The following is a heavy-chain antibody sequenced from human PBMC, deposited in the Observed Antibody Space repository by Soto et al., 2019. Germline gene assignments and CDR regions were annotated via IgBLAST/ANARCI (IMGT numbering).Heavy chain of an antibody. D-gene: IGHD2-21*02. V-gene: IGHV4-4*07. J-gene: IGHJ4*02. CDR2: IYSIGET. Sequence: SETLALTCTVSSDLISCLCLAWIRQPSGKGLEWIGRIYSIGETNYNPSLTGRVIMSLDTSKNQFSLKLTSVTDADTAVYYCARASKCKSSSDCFAWLDYWGQGTLVTVPS. CDR1: SDLISCLC. CDR3: ARASKCKSSSDCFAWLDY.